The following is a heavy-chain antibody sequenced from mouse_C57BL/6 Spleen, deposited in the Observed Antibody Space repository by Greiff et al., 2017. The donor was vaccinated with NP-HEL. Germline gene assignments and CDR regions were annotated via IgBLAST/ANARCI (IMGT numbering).Heavy chain of an antibody. Sequence: EVKVVESGGDLVKPGGSLKLSCAASGFTFSSYGMSWVRQTPDKRLEWVATISSGGSYTYYPDSVKGRFTISRDNAKNTLYLQMSSLKSEDTAMYYCARPSGEFDYWGQGTTLTVSS. V-gene: IGHV5-6*01. CDR1: GFTFSSYG. D-gene: IGHD3-2*02. CDR2: ISSGGSYT. J-gene: IGHJ2*01. CDR3: ARPSGEFDY.